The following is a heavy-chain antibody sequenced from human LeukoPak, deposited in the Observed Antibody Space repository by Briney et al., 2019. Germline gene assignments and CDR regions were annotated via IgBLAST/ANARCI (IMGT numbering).Heavy chain of an antibody. CDR2: IYYSGST. Sequence: SETLSLTCTVSGGSISSHYWGWIRQPPGKGLEWIGYIYYSGSTNYNPSLKSRVTISVDTSKNQFSLKLSSVTAADTAVYYCARNKLISAFDIWGQGTMVTVSS. J-gene: IGHJ3*02. CDR1: GGSISSHY. V-gene: IGHV4-59*11. D-gene: IGHD1-26*01. CDR3: ARNKLISAFDI.